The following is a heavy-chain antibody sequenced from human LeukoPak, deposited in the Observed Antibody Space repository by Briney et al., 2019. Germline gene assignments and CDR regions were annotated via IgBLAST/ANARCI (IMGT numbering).Heavy chain of an antibody. CDR2: IRYDGSNK. CDR3: AKGRGYRDWIGC. V-gene: IGHV3-30*02. D-gene: IGHD5-12*01. Sequence: GGSLRLSSAASGFTFSSYGMHWVRQAPGKGLEWVAFIRYDGSNKYYADSVKGRFTISRDNSKNTLYLQMNSLRAEDTAVYYCAKGRGYRDWIGCWGQGTLVTVSS. J-gene: IGHJ4*02. CDR1: GFTFSSYG.